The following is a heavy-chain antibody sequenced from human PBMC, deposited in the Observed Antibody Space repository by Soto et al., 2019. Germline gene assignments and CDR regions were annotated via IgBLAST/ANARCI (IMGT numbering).Heavy chain of an antibody. V-gene: IGHV4-59*08. Sequence: SQTLSLTCTVSGGSIRSSYWSWIRQPPGKGLEWIGYIYYSGSTNYNPSLKSRVTISVDTSKNQFSLKLSSVTAADTAVYYCARHGLERRSLAFDIWGQGTMVTVSS. CDR1: GGSIRSSY. D-gene: IGHD1-1*01. CDR3: ARHGLERRSLAFDI. CDR2: IYYSGST. J-gene: IGHJ3*02.